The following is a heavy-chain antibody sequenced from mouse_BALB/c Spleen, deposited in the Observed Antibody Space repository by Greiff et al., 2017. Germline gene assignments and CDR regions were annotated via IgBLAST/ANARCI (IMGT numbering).Heavy chain of an antibody. CDR1: GYSITSGYY. J-gene: IGHJ2*01. D-gene: IGHD1-1*01. CDR2: ISYDGSN. V-gene: IGHV3-6*02. Sequence: DVHLVESGPGLVKPSQSLSLTCSVTGYSITSGYYWNWIRQFPGNKLEWMGYISYDGSNNYNPSLKNRISITRDTSKNQFFLKLNSVTTEDTATYYCARVLLRYPYFDYWGQGTTLTVSS. CDR3: ARVLLRYPYFDY.